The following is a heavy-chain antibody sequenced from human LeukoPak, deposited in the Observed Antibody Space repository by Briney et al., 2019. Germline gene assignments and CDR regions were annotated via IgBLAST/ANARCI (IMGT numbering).Heavy chain of an antibody. CDR3: AREDIDSSGYYAPIRWSGWFDP. CDR2: INPNSGGT. D-gene: IGHD3-22*01. J-gene: IGHJ5*02. CDR1: GYTFTGYY. V-gene: IGHV1-2*02. Sequence: ASVKVSCKASGYTFTGYYMHWVRQAPGQGLEWMGWINPNSGGTNYAQKFQGRVTMTRDTSISTAYMELSRLRSDDTAVYYCAREDIDSSGYYAPIRWSGWFDPWGQGTLVTVSS.